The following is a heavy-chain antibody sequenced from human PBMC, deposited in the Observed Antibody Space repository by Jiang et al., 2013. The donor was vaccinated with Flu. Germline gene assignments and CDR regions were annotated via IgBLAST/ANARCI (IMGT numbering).Heavy chain of an antibody. J-gene: IGHJ4*02. CDR1: GGTFSNFA. V-gene: IGHV1-69*01. CDR3: ARAGTASDILISYYVFGY. D-gene: IGHD3-9*01. Sequence: SGAEVKKPGSSVKVSCKTSGGTFSNFAISWVRQAPGQGLEWMGGIMPIFGAPKYAQKFQGRVTIMADESTNTAYMELSGLRSDDTAVYYCARAGTASDILISYYVFGYWGQGRWSPSPQ. CDR2: IMPIFGAP.